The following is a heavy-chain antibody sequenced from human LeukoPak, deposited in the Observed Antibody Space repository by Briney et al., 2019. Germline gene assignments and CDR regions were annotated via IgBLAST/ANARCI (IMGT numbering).Heavy chain of an antibody. D-gene: IGHD6-19*01. CDR1: GFTFSSYA. CDR2: ISGSGGGT. CDR3: ARELKRGIAVAGTHDY. Sequence: GGSLRLSCAASGFTFSSYAMSWVRQAPGKGLEWVSAISGSGGGTYYADSVKGRFTISRDNSKNTLYLQMNSLRAEDTALYYCARELKRGIAVAGTHDYWGQGTLVTVSS. V-gene: IGHV3-23*01. J-gene: IGHJ4*02.